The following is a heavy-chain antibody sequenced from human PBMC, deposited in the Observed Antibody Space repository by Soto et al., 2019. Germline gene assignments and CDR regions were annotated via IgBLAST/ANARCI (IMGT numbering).Heavy chain of an antibody. J-gene: IGHJ4*02. CDR3: ASHSGGYIAVAAPPDDY. CDR1: GGTFSSYA. V-gene: IGHV1-69*01. D-gene: IGHD6-19*01. Sequence: QVQLVQSGAEVKKPGSSVKVSCKASGGTFSSYAISWVRQAPGQGLEWMGGIIPIFGTANYAQKFQGRVTITADESTSTAYMELSSLRSEDTAVYYCASHSGGYIAVAAPPDDYWGQGTLFTVSS. CDR2: IIPIFGTA.